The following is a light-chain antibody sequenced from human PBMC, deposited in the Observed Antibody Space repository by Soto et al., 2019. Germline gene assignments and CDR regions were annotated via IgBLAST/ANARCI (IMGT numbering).Light chain of an antibody. Sequence: QSVLTQPRSVSGSPGQSVTISCTGTSSDVGGYNYVSWYQQHPGKAPKLMIYDVSKRPSGVPDRFSGSKSGNTASLTISGLHAEEEADYYCCSYAGSRYVFGNGTKLTVL. CDR2: DVS. CDR1: SSDVGGYNY. J-gene: IGLJ1*01. V-gene: IGLV2-11*01. CDR3: CSYAGSRYV.